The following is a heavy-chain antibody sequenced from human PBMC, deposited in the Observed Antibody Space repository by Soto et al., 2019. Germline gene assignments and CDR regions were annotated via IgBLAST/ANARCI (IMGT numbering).Heavy chain of an antibody. V-gene: IGHV3-48*02. D-gene: IGHD6-19*01. J-gene: IGHJ5*02. CDR2: ISSSSSTI. CDR1: GFTFSSYS. CDR3: PRDPPVKQSLVRRTNWFDP. Sequence: GGSLRLSCAASGFTFSSYSMNWVRQAPGKGLEWVSYISSSSSTIYYADSVKGRFTISRDNAKNSLYLQMNSLRDEDTAVYYCPRDPPVKQSLVRRTNWFDPWGQGTLVTVSS.